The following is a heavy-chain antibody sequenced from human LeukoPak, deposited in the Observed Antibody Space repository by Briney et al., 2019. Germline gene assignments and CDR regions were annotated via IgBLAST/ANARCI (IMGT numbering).Heavy chain of an antibody. CDR3: ARGNDFWSGYPHHFDY. V-gene: IGHV4-59*01. J-gene: IGHJ4*02. Sequence: SETLSLTCTVSGVSISSYYWSWLRQPPGKGLEWIGYIYYSGSTNYNPSLKSRVTISVDTSKSQFSLKLSSVTAADTAVYYCARGNDFWSGYPHHFDYWGQGTLVTVSS. CDR2: IYYSGST. CDR1: GVSISSYY. D-gene: IGHD3-3*01.